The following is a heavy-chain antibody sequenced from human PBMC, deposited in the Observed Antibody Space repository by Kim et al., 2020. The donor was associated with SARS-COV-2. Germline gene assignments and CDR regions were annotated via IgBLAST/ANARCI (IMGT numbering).Heavy chain of an antibody. V-gene: IGHV3-33*01. CDR1: GFTFSSYG. D-gene: IGHD6-13*01. CDR2: IWYDGSNK. CDR3: ARGSSYSSSWSPRVKFDY. Sequence: GGSLRLSCAASGFTFSSYGMHWVRQAPGKGLEWVAVIWYDGSNKYYADSVKGRFTISRDNSKNTLYLQMNSLRAEDTAVYYCARGSSYSSSWSPRVKFDYWGQGTLVTVSS. J-gene: IGHJ4*02.